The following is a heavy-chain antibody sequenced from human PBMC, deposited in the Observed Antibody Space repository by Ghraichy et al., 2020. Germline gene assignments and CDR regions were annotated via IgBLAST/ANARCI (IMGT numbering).Heavy chain of an antibody. CDR3: ARVYSSSWYPAFDY. Sequence: SETLSLTCTVSGYSISSGYYWGWIRQPPGKGLEWIGSIYHSGSTYYNPSLKSRVTISVDTSKNQFSLKLSSVTAADTAVYYCARVYSSSWYPAFDYWGQGTLVTVSS. D-gene: IGHD6-13*01. J-gene: IGHJ4*02. CDR2: IYHSGST. CDR1: GYSISSGYY. V-gene: IGHV4-38-2*02.